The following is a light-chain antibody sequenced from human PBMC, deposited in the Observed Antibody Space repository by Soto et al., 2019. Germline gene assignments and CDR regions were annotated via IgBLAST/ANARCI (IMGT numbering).Light chain of an antibody. Sequence: QSALTQPASVSGSPGQSITISCTGTSSDIGAYNFVSWYQQHPGKAPKLMLYDVNIRPSGVSNRFSGYTSGNTASLTISGLQAEDEADYYCTLWTTSTTMIFGGGTKVTVL. CDR3: TLWTTSTTMI. V-gene: IGLV2-14*03. CDR2: DVN. J-gene: IGLJ2*01. CDR1: SSDIGAYNF.